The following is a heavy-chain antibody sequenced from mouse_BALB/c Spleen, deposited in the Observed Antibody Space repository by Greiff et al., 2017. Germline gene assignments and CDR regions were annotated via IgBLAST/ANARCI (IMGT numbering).Heavy chain of an antibody. CDR2: IWGDGST. D-gene: IGHD2-1*01. CDR3: ATDGNYYAMDY. V-gene: IGHV2-6-7*01. J-gene: IGHJ4*01. CDR1: GFSLPGYG. Sequence: VHLVESGPGLVAPSQSLSITCTVSGFSLPGYGVNWVRQPPGKGLEWLGMIWGDGSTDYNSALKSRLSISKDNSKSQVFLKMNSLQTDDTARYYCATDGNYYAMDYWGQGTSVTVSS.